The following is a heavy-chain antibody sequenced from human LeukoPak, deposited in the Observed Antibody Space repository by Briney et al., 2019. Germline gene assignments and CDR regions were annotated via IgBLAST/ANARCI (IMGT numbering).Heavy chain of an antibody. CDR3: ARRPLLLDWPLNC. Sequence: SETLSSTCTVSGGSICSYYWSGIRQPPGKGLEWIGYIYYSGSTNYNPSLKSRVTISVDTSKNQFSLKLSSVTAADTAVYYCARRPLLLDWPLNCWGQGTLFTVSS. CDR2: IYYSGST. CDR1: GGSICSYY. J-gene: IGHJ4*02. D-gene: IGHD3/OR15-3a*01. V-gene: IGHV4-59*01.